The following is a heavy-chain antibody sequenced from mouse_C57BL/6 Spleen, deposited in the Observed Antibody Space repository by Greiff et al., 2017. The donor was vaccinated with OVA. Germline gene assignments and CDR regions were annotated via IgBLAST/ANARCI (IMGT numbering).Heavy chain of an antibody. CDR1: GFNIKNTY. D-gene: IGHD1-1*01. Sequence: EVQRVESVAELVRPGASVKLSCTASGFNIKNTYMHWVKQRPEQGLEWIGRIDPANGNTKYAPKFQGKATITADTSSNTAYLQLSSLTSEDTAIYYCARQYYYGSSSYAMDYWGQGTSVTVSS. CDR3: ARQYYYGSSSYAMDY. V-gene: IGHV14-3*01. CDR2: IDPANGNT. J-gene: IGHJ4*01.